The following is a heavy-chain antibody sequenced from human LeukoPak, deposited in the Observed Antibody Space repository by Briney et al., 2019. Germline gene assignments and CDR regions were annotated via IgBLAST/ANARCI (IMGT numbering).Heavy chain of an antibody. D-gene: IGHD1-26*01. CDR3: ARGGVGATGRFDY. J-gene: IGHJ4*02. Sequence: GASVKVSCKTSGYRFITFGINWVRQALGQGLEWMGWISAYNGNTNYAQKLQGRVTMTTDTSTSTAYMELRSLRSDDTAVYYCARGGVGATGRFDYWGQGTLVTVSS. CDR1: GYRFITFG. CDR2: ISAYNGNT. V-gene: IGHV1-18*01.